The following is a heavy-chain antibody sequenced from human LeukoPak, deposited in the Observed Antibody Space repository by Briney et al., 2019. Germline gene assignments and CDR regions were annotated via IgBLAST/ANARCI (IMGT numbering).Heavy chain of an antibody. D-gene: IGHD6-19*01. J-gene: IGHJ4*02. CDR3: ARDRASGWFVY. CDR1: DYTFTSYG. Sequence: ASVKVSCKSSDYTFTSYGISWVRQAPGQGLEWMGWISAYNGNTHYAQKLQGRVTMTTDTSTSAAYMELRSLRSDDTAIYYCARDRASGWFVYWGQGTLVTVSS. V-gene: IGHV1-18*01. CDR2: ISAYNGNT.